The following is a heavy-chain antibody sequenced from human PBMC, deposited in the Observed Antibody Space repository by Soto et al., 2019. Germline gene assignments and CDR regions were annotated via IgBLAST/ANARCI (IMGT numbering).Heavy chain of an antibody. D-gene: IGHD3-22*01. CDR1: GGTFSSYA. CDR3: ARDRPPYYYDSSGYDDAFDI. Sequence: QVHLVQSGAEVKKPGSSVKVSCKASGGTFSSYAISWVRQAPGQGLEWMGGIIPIFGTANYAQKFQGRVTITADESTRTDYMELSSLRSEDTAVYYCARDRPPYYYDSSGYDDAFDIWGQGTMVPVSS. J-gene: IGHJ3*02. V-gene: IGHV1-69*01. CDR2: IIPIFGTA.